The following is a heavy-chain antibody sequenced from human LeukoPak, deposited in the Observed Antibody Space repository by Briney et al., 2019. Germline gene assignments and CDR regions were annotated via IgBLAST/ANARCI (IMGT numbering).Heavy chain of an antibody. CDR3: AGDLRLGELSLRYYFDY. CDR1: GVSVRTYY. D-gene: IGHD3-16*02. V-gene: IGHV4-4*07. Sequence: SETLSLTCTVSGVSVRTYYWSWIRPPAGKGLEWIGRIDTSGGTNYNPSLNSRVTMSVDTSKNQFSLKLSSVTPADTAVYYCAGDLRLGELSLRYYFDYWGQGTLVTVSS. CDR2: IDTSGGT. J-gene: IGHJ4*02.